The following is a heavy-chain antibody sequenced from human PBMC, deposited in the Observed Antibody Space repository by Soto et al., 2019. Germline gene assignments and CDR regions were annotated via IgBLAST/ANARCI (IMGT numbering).Heavy chain of an antibody. CDR2: IYYSGST. Sequence: SETLSVTCTVSCGSISSGDYYWSWIRQPPGKGLEWIGYIYYSGSTYYNPSLKSRVTISVDTSKNQFSLKLSSVTAADTAVYYCARIAASGRGPWFYPWGQGTLVTVSS. V-gene: IGHV4-30-4*01. D-gene: IGHD6-13*01. J-gene: IGHJ5*02. CDR1: CGSISSGDYY. CDR3: ARIAASGRGPWFYP.